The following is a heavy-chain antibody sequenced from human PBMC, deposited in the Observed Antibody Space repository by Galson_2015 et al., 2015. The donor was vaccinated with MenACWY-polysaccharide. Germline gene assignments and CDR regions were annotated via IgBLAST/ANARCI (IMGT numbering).Heavy chain of an antibody. V-gene: IGHV3-23*01. CDR1: GFTFSSFV. D-gene: IGHD3-10*01. J-gene: IGHJ4*02. Sequence: SLRLSCAVSGFTFSSFVMTWVRQAPGKGLEWVSVISGSGDATYYADSVKGQFTISRDNSKNTLYLQMNSLRAEDTAVYYCATTRVNLEHWGQGTLVTVSS. CDR2: ISGSGDAT. CDR3: ATTRVNLEH.